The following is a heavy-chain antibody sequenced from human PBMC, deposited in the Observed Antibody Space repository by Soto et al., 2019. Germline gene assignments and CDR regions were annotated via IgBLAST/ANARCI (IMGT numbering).Heavy chain of an antibody. Sequence: QMQLVQSGAEVKPPGASVKVSCKASGYSFTGYYLHWVRQAPGQGLEWMGWINPNSGATNYVQKFQGWLTMARDTSISTACMELRRLRSDDTAVYYCARGVAVPTAVSWYFDLWGRGTLVTVSS. J-gene: IGHJ2*01. CDR2: INPNSGAT. V-gene: IGHV1-2*04. D-gene: IGHD2-2*01. CDR1: GYSFTGYY. CDR3: ARGVAVPTAVSWYFDL.